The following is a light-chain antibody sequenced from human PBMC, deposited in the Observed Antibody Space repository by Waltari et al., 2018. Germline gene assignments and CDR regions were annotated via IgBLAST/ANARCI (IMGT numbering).Light chain of an antibody. J-gene: IGLJ1*01. CDR1: KLGDKS. V-gene: IGLV3-1*01. CDR3: QAWDSSTYV. CDR2: LDT. Sequence: SYELTQPPSVSVSPGQTASITCSGDKLGDKSACWYQQKPVQYPVLVIYLDTKRPSAIPGRFSGSKSGNKATLTISGTQTMDEADYYCQAWDSSTYVFGTGTKVTVL.